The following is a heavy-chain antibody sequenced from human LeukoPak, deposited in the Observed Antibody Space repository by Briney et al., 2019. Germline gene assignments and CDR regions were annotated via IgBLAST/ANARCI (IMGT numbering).Heavy chain of an antibody. V-gene: IGHV3-30*02. D-gene: IGHD6-25*01. CDR3: GRVLIGTAASWGC. CDR2: IRYDGSNK. Sequence: GGSLRLSCAASGFTFSSYGMHWVRQAPGKGLEWVAFIRYDGSNKYYADSVKGRFTISRDNSKNTLYLQMNSLRVEDTAVYYCGRVLIGTAASWGCWGQGTLVTVS. J-gene: IGHJ4*02. CDR1: GFTFSSYG.